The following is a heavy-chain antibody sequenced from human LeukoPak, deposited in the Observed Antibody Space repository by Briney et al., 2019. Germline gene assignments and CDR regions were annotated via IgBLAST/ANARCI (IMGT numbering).Heavy chain of an antibody. D-gene: IGHD5-18*01. Sequence: SSETLSLTCTASGGSISSYYWSWIRQPPGKGLEWIGYIYYSGSTNYNPSLKSRVTISVDTSKNQFSLKLSSVTAADTAVYYCARHMGLGYSYGYPYFDYWGQGTLVTVSS. CDR1: GGSISSYY. J-gene: IGHJ4*02. V-gene: IGHV4-59*08. CDR3: ARHMGLGYSYGYPYFDY. CDR2: IYYSGST.